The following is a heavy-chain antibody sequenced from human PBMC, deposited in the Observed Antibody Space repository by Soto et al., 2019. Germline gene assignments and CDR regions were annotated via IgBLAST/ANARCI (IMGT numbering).Heavy chain of an antibody. Sequence: PGGPLRLSCAASGFTFSSDAMNWVRQAPGKGLEWVSAISGSGGSTYYADSVKGRFTISRDNSKNTLYLQMNSLRAEDTAVYYCAKDQNRVQLWTNYYCGMDVWGQGTTVTVSS. J-gene: IGHJ6*02. D-gene: IGHD5-18*01. V-gene: IGHV3-23*01. CDR1: GFTFSSDA. CDR3: AKDQNRVQLWTNYYCGMDV. CDR2: ISGSGGST.